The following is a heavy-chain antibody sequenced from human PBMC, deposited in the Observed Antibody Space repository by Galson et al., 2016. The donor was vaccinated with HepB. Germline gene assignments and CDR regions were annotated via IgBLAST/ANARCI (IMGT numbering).Heavy chain of an antibody. D-gene: IGHD2-21*02. CDR1: GGSVSGYY. CDR2: IYSSGTT. Sequence: SETLSLTCTVSGGSVSGYYWNWIRQSPGKGLEWIGYIYSSGTTTYNPSLESRVTISVDTSKNQFSLDLGSVTAADSAVYYCARHDSAIFHHWGPGTLVTVSS. J-gene: IGHJ1*01. V-gene: IGHV4-59*08. CDR3: ARHDSAIFHH.